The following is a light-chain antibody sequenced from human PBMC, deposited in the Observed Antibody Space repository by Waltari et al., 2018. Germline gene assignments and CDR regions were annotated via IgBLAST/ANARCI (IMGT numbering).Light chain of an antibody. CDR2: GAS. Sequence: IMFTQSPGTLSLSPGERATLSCRATQSISRYLAWYQQKPGQAPRLLFYGASTRATGIPERISCSGSGTDFSLTISGLVPEDSAVYYCQHHFRLPATCGQGTKVEIK. CDR1: QSISRY. V-gene: IGKV3-20*01. J-gene: IGKJ1*01. CDR3: QHHFRLPAT.